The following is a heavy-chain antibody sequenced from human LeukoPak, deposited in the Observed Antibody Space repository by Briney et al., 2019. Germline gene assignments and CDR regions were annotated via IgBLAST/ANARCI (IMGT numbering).Heavy chain of an antibody. J-gene: IGHJ3*02. D-gene: IGHD2-2*01. CDR2: IYTSGRT. CDR1: GCSLNNYY. V-gene: IGHV4-4*09. Sequence: SETLSLTCAASGCSLNNYYLSWIRQPPGKGPAGIGYIYTSGRTHYNPSLKSRVTISVDTSKNQFSLRLTSVTAADTAVYYCAGTPYCSSDNCYRFYNGNDAFNIWGQGAKVTVSS. CDR3: AGTPYCSSDNCYRFYNGNDAFNI.